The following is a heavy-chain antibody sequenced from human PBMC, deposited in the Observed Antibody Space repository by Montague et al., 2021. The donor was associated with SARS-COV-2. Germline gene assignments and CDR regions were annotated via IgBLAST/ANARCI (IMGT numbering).Heavy chain of an antibody. J-gene: IGHJ4*02. V-gene: IGHV4-59*01. D-gene: IGHD2-15*01. CDR2: VHHSGIT. CDR3: ARITEVVPFDF. Sequence: SETLSLTCTVSGASITDFYWSWIRQPPGKGLQWVGYVHHSGITNYNPSLKSRVTISIDTPKSRFSLNLRSVTAADTAVYFCARITEVVPFDFWGRGILVSVSS. CDR1: GASITDFY.